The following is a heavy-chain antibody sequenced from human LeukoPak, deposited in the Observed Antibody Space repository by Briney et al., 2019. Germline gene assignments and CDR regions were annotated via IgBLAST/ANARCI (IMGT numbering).Heavy chain of an antibody. J-gene: IGHJ4*02. CDR3: ARGEHYYDSSGLFDY. CDR2: ISAYNGNT. CDR1: GYTFTSYG. Sequence: ASVKVSCKAPGYTFTSYGISWVRQAPGQGLEWMGWISAYNGNTNYAQKLQGRVTMTTDTSTSTAYMELRSLRSDDTAVYYCARGEHYYDSSGLFDYWGQGTLVTVSS. D-gene: IGHD3-22*01. V-gene: IGHV1-18*01.